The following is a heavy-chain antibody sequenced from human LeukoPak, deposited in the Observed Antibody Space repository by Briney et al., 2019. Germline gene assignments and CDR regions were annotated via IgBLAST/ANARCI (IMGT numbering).Heavy chain of an antibody. CDR3: ARVGPGVWFDY. Sequence: SEALSLTCTVSGGSISSGDYYWSWIRQPPGKGLEWIGNIYYSGSTYYNPSLKSRVTISVDTSKNQFSLKLSSVTAADTAVYYCARVGPGVWFDYWGQGTLVTVSS. V-gene: IGHV4-30-4*01. D-gene: IGHD3-16*01. CDR2: IYYSGST. CDR1: GGSISSGDYY. J-gene: IGHJ4*02.